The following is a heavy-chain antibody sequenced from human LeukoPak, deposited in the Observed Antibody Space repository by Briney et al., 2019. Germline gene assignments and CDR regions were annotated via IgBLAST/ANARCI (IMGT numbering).Heavy chain of an antibody. CDR1: GGSISSYY. J-gene: IGHJ4*02. Sequence: PSETLSLTCTVSGGSISSYYWTWIRHPPGKGLEWVGYIDYSGNTNYSPSLKSRVTISVDTSKNQFSLKLSSLTAADTAVYYCARCSAVDGTLYLDYWGQGTLVTVSS. D-gene: IGHD6-13*01. CDR3: ARCSAVDGTLYLDY. V-gene: IGHV4-59*08. CDR2: IDYSGNT.